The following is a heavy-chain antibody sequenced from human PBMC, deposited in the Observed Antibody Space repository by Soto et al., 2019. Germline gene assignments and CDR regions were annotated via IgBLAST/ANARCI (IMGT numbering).Heavy chain of an antibody. V-gene: IGHV1-2*02. Sequence: ASVKVSCKASGYTFTGYYMHWVRQAPGQGLEWMGWINPNSGGTNYAQKFQGSVTMTRDTSISTAYMELSRLRSDDTTVYYCARGGRGYCSSTSCLQPPPPFDPWGQGTLVTVSS. CDR2: INPNSGGT. J-gene: IGHJ5*02. D-gene: IGHD2-2*01. CDR3: ARGGRGYCSSTSCLQPPPPFDP. CDR1: GYTFTGYY.